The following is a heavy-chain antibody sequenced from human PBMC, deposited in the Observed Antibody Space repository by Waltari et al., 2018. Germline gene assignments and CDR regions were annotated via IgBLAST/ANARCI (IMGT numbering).Heavy chain of an antibody. Sequence: QGQLVQAGAEVKKAGASVNVPCKTSGYTCRGYDMQWVRQAPGQGLEWMGWINPNSGVTMYAQNFQGRVTMTRDPSITTAYMEVSRLRSDDTAVYFCAREDASHQLQYWGQGTLVTVSS. CDR2: INPNSGVT. V-gene: IGHV1-2*02. CDR3: AREDASHQLQY. D-gene: IGHD2-2*01. J-gene: IGHJ4*02. CDR1: GYTCRGYD.